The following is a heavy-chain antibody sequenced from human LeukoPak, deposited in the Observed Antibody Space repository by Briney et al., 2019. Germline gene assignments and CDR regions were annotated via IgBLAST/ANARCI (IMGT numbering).Heavy chain of an antibody. CDR2: IIPIFGTA. J-gene: IGHJ6*03. D-gene: IGHD3-10*01. V-gene: IGHV1-69*13. CDR3: ARGRWSGDLFYYMDV. Sequence: ASVKVSCKASGGTFNSYGISWVRQAPGQGLEWMGGIIPIFGTANYAQKFQGRVTITADEFTSTAYMELSSLRSEDTAVYYCARGRWSGDLFYYMDVWGKGTTVTISS. CDR1: GGTFNSYG.